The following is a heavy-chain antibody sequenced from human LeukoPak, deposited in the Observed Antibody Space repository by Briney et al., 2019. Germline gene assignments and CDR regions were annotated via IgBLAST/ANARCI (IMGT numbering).Heavy chain of an antibody. V-gene: IGHV3-21*01. CDR1: GFTFSSYS. CDR2: ISSSSSYI. D-gene: IGHD6-13*01. Sequence: PGGSLRLSCAASGFTFSSYSMNWVRQAPGKGLEWVSSISSSSSYIYYADSVKGRFTISRDNAKNSLYLQMNSLRAEDTAVYYCARVPLSIAAAGTSDYWGQGTLVTVSS. CDR3: ARVPLSIAAAGTSDY. J-gene: IGHJ4*02.